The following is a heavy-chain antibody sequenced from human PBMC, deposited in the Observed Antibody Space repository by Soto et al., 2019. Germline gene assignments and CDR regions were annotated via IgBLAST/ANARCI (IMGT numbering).Heavy chain of an antibody. D-gene: IGHD3-22*01. CDR2: IIPILGIA. J-gene: IGHJ5*02. CDR1: GGTLSSDT. Sequence: GASVKVSCKAAGGTLSSDTLSWVGQAIGQGLEWMGRIIPILGIANYAQKFQGRVTITADKSTSTAYMELSSLRSEDTAVYYCARGGSGYYVGWFDPWGQGTQVTVPQ. V-gene: IGHV1-69*02. CDR3: ARGGSGYYVGWFDP.